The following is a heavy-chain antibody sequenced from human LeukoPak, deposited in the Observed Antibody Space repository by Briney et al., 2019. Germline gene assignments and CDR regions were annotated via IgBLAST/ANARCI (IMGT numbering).Heavy chain of an antibody. J-gene: IGHJ6*03. V-gene: IGHV4-59*01. Sequence: SETLSLTCTVSGGSISPYYWSWIRQPPGKGLEWIGYIYYSGTTNYNPSLKSRVTISVDTSKKQISLKLSSLTAADTAVYYCARNYGSGSYYSYYYMDVWGKGTTVTVSS. CDR1: GGSISPYY. D-gene: IGHD3-10*01. CDR3: ARNYGSGSYYSYYYMDV. CDR2: IYYSGTT.